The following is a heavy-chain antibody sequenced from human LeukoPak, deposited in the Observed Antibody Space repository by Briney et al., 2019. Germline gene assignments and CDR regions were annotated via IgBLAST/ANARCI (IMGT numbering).Heavy chain of an antibody. J-gene: IGHJ4*02. CDR2: IYYSGST. D-gene: IGHD3-10*01. V-gene: IGHV4-39*01. CDR3: ASGEWFGELLFF. CDR1: GGSISSYY. Sequence: PSETLSLTCTVSGGSISSYYWGWIRQPPGKGLEWIGSIYYSGSTYYNPSLKSRVTISVDTSKNQFSLKLSSVTAADTAVYYCASGEWFGELLFFWGQGTLVTVSS.